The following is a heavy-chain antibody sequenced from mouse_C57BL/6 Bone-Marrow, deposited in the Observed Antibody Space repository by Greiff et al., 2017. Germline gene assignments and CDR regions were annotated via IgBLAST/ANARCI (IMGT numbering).Heavy chain of an antibody. D-gene: IGHD1-1*01. J-gene: IGHJ3*01. CDR1: GYAFSSSW. V-gene: IGHV1-82*01. CDR2: IYPGDGDT. Sequence: VQLQQSGPELVKPGASVKISCKASGYAFSSSWMNWVKQRPGKGLEWIGRIYPGDGDTNYNGKFKGKATLTADKSSSTAYMQLSSLTSEDSAVYFCARGDYGSSFADWGQGTLVTVSA. CDR3: ARGDYGSSFAD.